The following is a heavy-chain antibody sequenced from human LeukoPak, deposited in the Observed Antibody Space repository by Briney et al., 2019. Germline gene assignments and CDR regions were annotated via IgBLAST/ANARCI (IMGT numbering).Heavy chain of an antibody. CDR1: GYTFTSYG. CDR3: ASIPAYDSSGYYYYFDY. D-gene: IGHD3-22*01. J-gene: IGHJ4*02. Sequence: ASVKVSCKASGYTFTSYGISWVRQAPGQGLEWMGWISAYNGNTNYAQKLQGRVTMTTDTSTSTAYMELSSLRSEDTAVYYCASIPAYDSSGYYYYFDYWGQGTLVTVSS. CDR2: ISAYNGNT. V-gene: IGHV1-18*01.